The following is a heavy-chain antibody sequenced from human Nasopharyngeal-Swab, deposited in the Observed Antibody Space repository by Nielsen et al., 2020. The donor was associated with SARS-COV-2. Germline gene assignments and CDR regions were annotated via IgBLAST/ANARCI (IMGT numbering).Heavy chain of an antibody. D-gene: IGHD3-9*01. J-gene: IGHJ6*02. Sequence: SVKVSCKASGGTFSSYAISWVRQAPGQGLEWMGGIIPIFGTANYAQKFQGRVTITADESTSTAYMELSSLRSEDTAVYYCARAPRYYDILTGYYYHCYYGMDVWGQGTTVTVSS. V-gene: IGHV1-69*13. CDR1: GGTFSSYA. CDR3: ARAPRYYDILTGYYYHCYYGMDV. CDR2: IIPIFGTA.